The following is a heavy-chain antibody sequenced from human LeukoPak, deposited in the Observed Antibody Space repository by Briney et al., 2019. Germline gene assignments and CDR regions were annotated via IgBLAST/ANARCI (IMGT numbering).Heavy chain of an antibody. CDR2: ISWNSGSI. CDR1: GFTFDDYA. V-gene: IGHV3-9*01. CDR3: ARDLGGAAADY. J-gene: IGHJ4*02. D-gene: IGHD6-13*01. Sequence: GRSLRLSCAASGFTFDDYAMHWVRQAPGKGLEWVSGISWNSGSIGYADSVKGRFTISRDNAKNSLYLQMNSLRAEDTAVYYCARDLGGAAADYWGQGTLVTVSS.